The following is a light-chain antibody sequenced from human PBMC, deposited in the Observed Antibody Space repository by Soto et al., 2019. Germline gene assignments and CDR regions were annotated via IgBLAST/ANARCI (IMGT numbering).Light chain of an antibody. CDR3: QQYDAYPLT. J-gene: IGKJ4*01. Sequence: DVQMTQSPSSLSASVGDRVTITCRASQSINNWLAWYQQKPGEAPKFLIYDASTLETGVPSRFSGSASGTEFTLTISGLQPEDVASYYCQQYDAYPLTFGGGTKVDIK. V-gene: IGKV1-5*01. CDR2: DAS. CDR1: QSINNW.